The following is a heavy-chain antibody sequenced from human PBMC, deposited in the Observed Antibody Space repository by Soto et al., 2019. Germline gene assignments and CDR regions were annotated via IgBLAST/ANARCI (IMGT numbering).Heavy chain of an antibody. V-gene: IGHV4-39*02. Sequence: QLQLQESGPGLVKPSETLSLTCTVSGGSISSSSYYWGWIRQPPGKGLEWIGSIYYSGSTYHNPSLKSRVTLSVDTSKTQFSLTLSSVTAADTAVYYCARERKTVRYFDWLSPSDAFDIWGQGTMVTVSS. CDR2: IYYSGST. CDR1: GGSISSSSYY. J-gene: IGHJ3*02. CDR3: ARERKTVRYFDWLSPSDAFDI. D-gene: IGHD3-9*01.